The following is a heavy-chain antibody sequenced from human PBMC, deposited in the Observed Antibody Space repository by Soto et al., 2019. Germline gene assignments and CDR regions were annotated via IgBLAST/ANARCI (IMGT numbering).Heavy chain of an antibody. CDR2: IRSKANSYAT. Sequence: GGSLRLSCAASGFTFSGSAMHWVRQASGKGLEWVGRIRSKANSYATAYAASVKGRFTISRDDSKNTAYLQMNSLKTEDTAVYYCTRPGLWFGGLKTTPYYYYMDVWGQGTTVTVSS. D-gene: IGHD3-10*01. CDR3: TRPGLWFGGLKTTPYYYYMDV. CDR1: GFTFSGSA. V-gene: IGHV3-73*01. J-gene: IGHJ6*03.